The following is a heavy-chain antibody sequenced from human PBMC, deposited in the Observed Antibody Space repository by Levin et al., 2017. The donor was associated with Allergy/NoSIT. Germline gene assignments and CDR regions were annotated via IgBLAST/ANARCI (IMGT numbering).Heavy chain of an antibody. CDR3: ATLYGSASYYNDY. J-gene: IGHJ4*02. CDR1: GFTFDDYA. Sequence: GGSLRLSCAASGFTFDDYAMHWVRQAPGKGLEWVSGITWNSGSLGYADSVKGRFTISRDNAKNSLYLQMNSLRAEDTALYYCATLYGSASYYNDYSGQGTLVTVSS. CDR2: ITWNSGSL. V-gene: IGHV3-9*01. D-gene: IGHD3-10*01.